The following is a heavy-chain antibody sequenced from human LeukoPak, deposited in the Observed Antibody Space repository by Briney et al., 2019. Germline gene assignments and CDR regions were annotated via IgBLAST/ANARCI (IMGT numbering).Heavy chain of an antibody. D-gene: IGHD3-3*01. CDR2: IYYSGST. V-gene: IGHV4-39*01. Sequence: SETLSLTCTVSGGSISSSSYYWGWIRQPPGKGLEWIGSIYYSGSTYYNPSLKSRVTISVDTSKNQFSLKLSSVTAADTAVYYCARSVYTYYDFWSGYPYDYWGQGTLVTVSS. J-gene: IGHJ4*02. CDR3: ARSVYTYYDFWSGYPYDY. CDR1: GGSISSSSYY.